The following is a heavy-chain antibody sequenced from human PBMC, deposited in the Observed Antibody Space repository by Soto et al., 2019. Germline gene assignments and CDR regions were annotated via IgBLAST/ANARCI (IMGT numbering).Heavy chain of an antibody. CDR1: GGPISDYY. D-gene: IGHD2-2*01. J-gene: IGHJ3*01. CDR3: ARVERGTSTTVVDSFDL. CDR2: INHRGST. V-gene: IGHV4-34*01. Sequence: QMQLQQWGAGLLKPSETLSLTCAVYGGPISDYYWSWIRQAPGAGLELIGEINHRGSTHDSPSLKSRVTLSVDTSKSQISLYLSSVTAADTAMYYCARVERGTSTTVVDSFDLWGQGTMVTVSS.